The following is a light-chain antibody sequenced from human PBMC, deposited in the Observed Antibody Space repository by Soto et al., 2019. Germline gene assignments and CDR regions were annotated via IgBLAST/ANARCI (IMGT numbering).Light chain of an antibody. CDR1: QSISTY. CDR3: QQSYSAPRST. CDR2: DAS. Sequence: DIQMTQSPSSLSASVGDRVTITCRVSQSISTYVNWYQQKPGKAPKVLIFDASSLQSGVPSRFSGSGSGTDFTLTISSLQPEDFATYYCQQSYSAPRSTFGQGTKLEIK. J-gene: IGKJ2*01. V-gene: IGKV1-39*01.